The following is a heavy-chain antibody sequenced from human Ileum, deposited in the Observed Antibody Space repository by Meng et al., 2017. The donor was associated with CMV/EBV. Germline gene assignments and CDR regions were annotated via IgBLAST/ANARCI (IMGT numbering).Heavy chain of an antibody. V-gene: IGHV3-30*14. D-gene: IGHD2-21*01. J-gene: IGHJ4*02. CDR1: RLTFSTYA. CDR2: ISYDGRNT. CDR3: ARAQGRSDSPRAYFDS. Sequence: GGSLRLSCVVSRLTFSTYAMHWVRQAPGKGLEWVAVISYDGRNTNYADSVKGRFTISRDNSMNTVYLQMNSLKREDAAVYYCARAQGRSDSPRAYFDSWGQGMLVTVSS.